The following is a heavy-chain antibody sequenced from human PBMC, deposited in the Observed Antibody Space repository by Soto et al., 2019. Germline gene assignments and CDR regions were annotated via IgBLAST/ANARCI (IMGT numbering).Heavy chain of an antibody. Sequence: PSETLSLTCTVSGGSISNKYWTWIRQPPGKGLEWIGYIYYTGSTTYHPSLTSRVAISLDTSMQQFSLRLNSVTAADTAVYYCARATVQRHFDSWGQGTLVTGSS. J-gene: IGHJ4*02. CDR3: ARATVQRHFDS. CDR2: IYYTGST. V-gene: IGHV4-59*01. D-gene: IGHD4-4*01. CDR1: GGSISNKY.